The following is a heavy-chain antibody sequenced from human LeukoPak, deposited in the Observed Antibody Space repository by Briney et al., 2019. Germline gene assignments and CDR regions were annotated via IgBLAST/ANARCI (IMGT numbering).Heavy chain of an antibody. V-gene: IGHV3-30*04. D-gene: IGHD5-12*01. J-gene: IGHJ4*02. Sequence: GGSLRLSCAASGFTFSSYAMHWVRQAPGKGLEWVAVISYDGSNKYYADSVKGRFTISRDNSKNTLYLQMNSLRAEDTAAYYCAKGYSGYDWSLVDYWGQGTLVTVSS. CDR1: GFTFSSYA. CDR3: AKGYSGYDWSLVDY. CDR2: ISYDGSNK.